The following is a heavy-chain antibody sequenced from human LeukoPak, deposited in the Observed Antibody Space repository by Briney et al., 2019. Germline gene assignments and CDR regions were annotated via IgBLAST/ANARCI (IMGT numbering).Heavy chain of an antibody. J-gene: IGHJ4*02. CDR2: ISDSGGRI. Sequence: PGGSLRLSCAASGFTFSSYWMSWVRQAPGKGLEWVSLISDSGGRIYYADSVKGRFTISRDNSKNTLYLQMNSLRADDTAVYYCAKDRVDGSGSQFDSWGQGSLVIVSS. V-gene: IGHV3-23*01. CDR3: AKDRVDGSGSQFDS. D-gene: IGHD3-10*01. CDR1: GFTFSSYW.